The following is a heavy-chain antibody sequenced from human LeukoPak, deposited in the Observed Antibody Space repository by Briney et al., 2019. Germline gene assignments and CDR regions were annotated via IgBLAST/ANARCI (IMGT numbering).Heavy chain of an antibody. V-gene: IGHV3-66*01. CDR2: IYSGGST. CDR3: ARTYSGSSAFDY. CDR1: GFTVSSNY. D-gene: IGHD1-26*01. J-gene: IGHJ4*02. Sequence: GGSLRLSCAASGFTVSSNYMSWVRQAPGKGLEWVSVIYSGGSTYYADSVKGRFTISRDNSKNTLYLQMNSLRAEDTAVYYCARTYSGSSAFDYWGQGTLVTVSS.